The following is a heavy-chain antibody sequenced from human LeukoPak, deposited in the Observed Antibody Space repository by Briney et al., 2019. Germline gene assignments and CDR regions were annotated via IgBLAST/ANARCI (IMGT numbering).Heavy chain of an antibody. D-gene: IGHD3-22*01. CDR1: GGSISSSSYY. Sequence: SETLSLTCTVSGGSISSSSYYWGWIRQPPGKGLEWIGSIYYSGSTYYNPSLKSRVTISVDTSKNQFSLKLSSVTAADTAVYYCARLADIYDSSGYYSILFDYWGRGTLVTVSS. V-gene: IGHV4-39*01. CDR2: IYYSGST. CDR3: ARLADIYDSSGYYSILFDY. J-gene: IGHJ4*02.